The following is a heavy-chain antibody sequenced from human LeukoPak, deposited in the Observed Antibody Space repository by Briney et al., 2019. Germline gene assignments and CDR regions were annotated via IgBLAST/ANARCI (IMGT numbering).Heavy chain of an antibody. CDR2: IIPIFGTA. Sequence: ASVKVSCKASGYTFTSYYMHWVRQAPGQGLEWMGGIIPIFGTANYAQKLQGRVTMTTDTSTSTAYMELRSLRSDDTAVYYCARGRAGTDYWGQGTLVTVSS. CDR1: GYTFTSYY. CDR3: ARGRAGTDY. V-gene: IGHV1-18*04. J-gene: IGHJ4*02. D-gene: IGHD6-19*01.